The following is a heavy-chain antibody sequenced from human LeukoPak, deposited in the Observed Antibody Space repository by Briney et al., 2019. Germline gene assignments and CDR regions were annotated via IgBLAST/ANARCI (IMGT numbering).Heavy chain of an antibody. V-gene: IGHV1-69*04. CDR3: ARDYDILTGSDEV. CDR1: RGIFSSYA. D-gene: IGHD3-9*01. CDR2: IISFLGMA. Sequence: SSVNVSCKASRGIFSSYAISGVRQAPGQELEWMGRIISFLGMAHLAQKLQGRATITADKSTSTAYMELSSLRSEDTAVYYCARDYDILTGSDEVWGQGTLVTVSS. J-gene: IGHJ4*02.